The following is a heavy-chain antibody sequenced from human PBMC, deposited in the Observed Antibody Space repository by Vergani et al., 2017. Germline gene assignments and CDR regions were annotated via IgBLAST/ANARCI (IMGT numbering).Heavy chain of an antibody. CDR2: ISGDGGST. Sequence: EVQLVESGGGVVQPGGSLRLSCAASGFTFDDYAMHWVRQAPGKGLEWVSLISGDGGSTYYADSVKGRFTISRDNSKNSLYLQMNSLRTEDTALYYCANARFWASADYWGQGTLVTVSS. CDR1: GFTFDDYA. CDR3: ANARFWASADY. J-gene: IGHJ4*02. V-gene: IGHV3-43*02. D-gene: IGHD3-10*01.